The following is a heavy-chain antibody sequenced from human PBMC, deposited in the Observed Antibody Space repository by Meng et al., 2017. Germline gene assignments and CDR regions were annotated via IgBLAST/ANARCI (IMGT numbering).Heavy chain of an antibody. V-gene: IGHV3-23*01. CDR3: AKDYREYYDSSGYYTPNAFDI. D-gene: IGHD3-22*01. CDR2: ISVSGGST. J-gene: IGHJ3*02. CDR1: GFTFSSYA. Sequence: GGSLRLSCAASGFTFSSYAMSWVRQAPGKGLEWVSAISVSGGSTYYADSVKGRFTISRDNSKNTLYLQMNSLRAEDTAVYYCAKDYREYYDSSGYYTPNAFDIWGQGTMVTVSS.